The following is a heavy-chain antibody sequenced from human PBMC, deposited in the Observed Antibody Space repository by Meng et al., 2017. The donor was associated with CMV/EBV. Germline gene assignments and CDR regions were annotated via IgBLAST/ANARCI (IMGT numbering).Heavy chain of an antibody. Sequence: SVKVSCKASGGTFSSYAISWVRQAPGQGLEWMGGIIPILGIVNYAQKFQGRVTITADKSTSTAYMELSSLRSEDTAVYYCARRLSTYDFWSSYSSRGMDVWGQGTTVTVSS. J-gene: IGHJ6*02. CDR3: ARRLSTYDFWSSYSSRGMDV. D-gene: IGHD3-3*01. CDR2: IIPILGIV. CDR1: GGTFSSYA. V-gene: IGHV1-69*10.